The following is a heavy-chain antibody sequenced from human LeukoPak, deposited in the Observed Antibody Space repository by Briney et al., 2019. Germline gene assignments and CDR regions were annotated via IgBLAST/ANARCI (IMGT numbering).Heavy chain of an antibody. J-gene: IGHJ4*02. CDR2: IYHSGST. D-gene: IGHD3-10*01. CDR1: GYSISSGYY. CDR3: ARDSRGGYGSVNDY. Sequence: PSETLSLTCTVSGYSISSGYYWGWIRQPPGKGLEWIGSIYHSGSTYYNPSLKSRGTISVDTSKNQFSLKLSSVTAADTAVYYCARDSRGGYGSVNDYWGQGTLVTVSS. V-gene: IGHV4-38-2*02.